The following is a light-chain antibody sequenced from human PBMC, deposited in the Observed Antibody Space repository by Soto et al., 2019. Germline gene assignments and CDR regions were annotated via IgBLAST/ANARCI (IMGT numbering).Light chain of an antibody. CDR2: EGS. V-gene: IGLV2-23*01. J-gene: IGLJ3*02. Sequence: QSALTQPASVSGSPGQSITISCTGTSGDIGSYNLVSWYQQHPGKAPKLMIYEGSKRPSGVSNRFSGSKSGNTASLTISGLQAEDEADYYCCSYAGSSTPVFGGGTKLTVL. CDR1: SGDIGSYNL. CDR3: CSYAGSSTPV.